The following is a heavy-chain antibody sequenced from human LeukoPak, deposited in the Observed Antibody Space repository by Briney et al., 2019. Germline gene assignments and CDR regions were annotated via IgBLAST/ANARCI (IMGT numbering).Heavy chain of an antibody. Sequence: PGESLKISCKGSGYNFANSWIGWVRQMPGKGLEWMGIIYPGDSDTRYSPSFQGQVSISVDKSVGTTYLQWSSLKVSDTAMYYCARQYGRPFDYWGQGTLVTVSS. D-gene: IGHD4-17*01. CDR1: GYNFANSW. CDR2: IYPGDSDT. V-gene: IGHV5-51*01. J-gene: IGHJ4*02. CDR3: ARQYGRPFDY.